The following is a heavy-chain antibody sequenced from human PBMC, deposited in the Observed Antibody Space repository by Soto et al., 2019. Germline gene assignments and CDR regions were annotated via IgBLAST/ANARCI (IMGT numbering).Heavy chain of an antibody. D-gene: IGHD2-2*02. CDR1: GFTFDKFD. CDR3: VREGGVPSAIGHYYYGMDV. V-gene: IGHV3-30-3*01. Sequence: GGSLRLSCAASGFTFDKFDMHWVRQAPGRGLQWVAVTSYDGDKKYYAASVKGRFTISRDNSNNTLHLQMNNLRDDDTAVYYCVREGGVPSAIGHYYYGMDVLGQGTAVTVSS. CDR2: TSYDGDKK. J-gene: IGHJ6*02.